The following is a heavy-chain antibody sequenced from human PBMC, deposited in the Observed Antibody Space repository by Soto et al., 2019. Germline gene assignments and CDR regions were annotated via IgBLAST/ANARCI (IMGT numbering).Heavy chain of an antibody. Sequence: QVQLHQWGAGLLKPSETLSLTCAVSGGSFSFYYWSWIRQPPGKELEWIGEINHSGSTNYNSSLKSRVTISVDTSKNQFSLKLSSVTAAGTAVYYCATRFYDSSGYYLFYFDSWGQGTLVTVSS. CDR2: INHSGST. V-gene: IGHV4-34*01. J-gene: IGHJ4*02. CDR3: ATRFYDSSGYYLFYFDS. CDR1: GGSFSFYY. D-gene: IGHD3-22*01.